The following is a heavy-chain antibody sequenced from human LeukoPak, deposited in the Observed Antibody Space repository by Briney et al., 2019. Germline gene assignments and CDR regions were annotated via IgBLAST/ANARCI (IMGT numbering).Heavy chain of an antibody. J-gene: IGHJ4*02. CDR1: GGSFSGYY. CDR2: INHSGST. V-gene: IGHV4-34*01. D-gene: IGHD5-18*01. CDR3: ARGDHGYSYGLRYFDY. Sequence: SETLSLTCAVYGGSFSGYYWSWIRQPPGKGLEWIGEINHSGSTNYNPSLKSRVTISVDTSKNQFSLKLSSVTAADTAVYYCARGDHGYSYGLRYFDYWGQGTLVTVSS.